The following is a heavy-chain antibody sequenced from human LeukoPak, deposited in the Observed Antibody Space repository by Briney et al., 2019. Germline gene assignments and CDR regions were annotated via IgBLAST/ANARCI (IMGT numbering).Heavy chain of an antibody. V-gene: IGHV3-23*01. Sequence: GGSLRLSCAASGFTFSSYAMSWVRQAPGKGLEWVSAISGSGGSTYNADSVKGRFTVSRDNSKNTLYLQMNSLRAEDTAVYYCAKYGPNTRYPYHFDYWGQGTLVTGSS. CDR1: GFTFSSYA. CDR3: AKYGPNTRYPYHFDY. D-gene: IGHD2-2*02. CDR2: ISGSGGST. J-gene: IGHJ4*02.